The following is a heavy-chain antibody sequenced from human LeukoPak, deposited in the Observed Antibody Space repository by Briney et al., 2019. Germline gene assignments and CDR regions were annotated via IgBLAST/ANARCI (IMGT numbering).Heavy chain of an antibody. CDR3: ARGTGWPQFDY. V-gene: IGHV6-1*01. J-gene: IGHJ4*02. CDR2: TYYKSAWFN. Sequence: SQTLSLTCAISGDSVSRDSIAWNWIRQSPSRGLEWLGRTYYKSAWFNDYAVSVKGRIIINPDTSKNQFSLQLNSVTPEDTAVYYCARGTGWPQFDYWGQGTLVTVSS. CDR1: GDSVSRDSIA. D-gene: IGHD6-19*01.